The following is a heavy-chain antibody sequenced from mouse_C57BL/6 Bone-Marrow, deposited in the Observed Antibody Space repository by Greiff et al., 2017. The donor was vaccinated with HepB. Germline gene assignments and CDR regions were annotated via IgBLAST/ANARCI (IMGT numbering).Heavy chain of an antibody. CDR2: IYPRSGNT. CDR3: ARSYYPAWFAY. D-gene: IGHD2-10*01. J-gene: IGHJ3*01. Sequence: QVHVKQSGAELARPGASVKLSCKASGYTFTSYGISWVKQRTGQGLEWIGEIYPRSGNTYYNEKFKGKATLTADKSSSTAYMELRSLTSEDSAVYFCARSYYPAWFAYWGQGTLVTVSA. V-gene: IGHV1-81*01. CDR1: GYTFTSYG.